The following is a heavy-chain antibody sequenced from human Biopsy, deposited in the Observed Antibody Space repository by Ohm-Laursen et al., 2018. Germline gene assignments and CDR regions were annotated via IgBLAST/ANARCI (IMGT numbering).Heavy chain of an antibody. D-gene: IGHD6-19*01. CDR2: INPSRSTT. J-gene: IGHJ4*02. CDR1: GHSFASYY. V-gene: IGHV1-46*01. CDR3: ARNTGWYGDLYYFDY. Sequence: SVKVSCKASGHSFASYYMHWGRQAPGQGLEWMGMINPSRSTTGYPQIFQGRVTMTRDTSKSTVYMELSSLRSADTAVYFCARNTGWYGDLYYFDYWGQGTPVTVSS.